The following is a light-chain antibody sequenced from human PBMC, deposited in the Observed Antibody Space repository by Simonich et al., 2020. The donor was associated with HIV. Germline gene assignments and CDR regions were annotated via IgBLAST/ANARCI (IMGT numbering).Light chain of an antibody. CDR2: GAS. CDR3: QQYNNWPLF. CDR1: QSVSSN. V-gene: IGKV3-15*01. J-gene: IGKJ2*01. Sequence: EIVMTQSPVTLSVSPGERATLSCRASQSVSSNLAWYQQKPDQAPRLLIYGASTRATGIPARFSGSGSGTEFTLTISSVQSEDFVVYYCQQYNNWPLFFGQGTKLEIK.